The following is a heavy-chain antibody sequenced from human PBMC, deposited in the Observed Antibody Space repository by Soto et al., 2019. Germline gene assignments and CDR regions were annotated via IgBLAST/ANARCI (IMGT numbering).Heavy chain of an antibody. CDR1: GGSFSGYY. CDR2: INHSGST. D-gene: IGHD3-3*01. V-gene: IGHV4-34*01. J-gene: IGHJ6*02. Sequence: SETLSLTCAVYGGSFSGYYWSWIRQPPGKGLEWIGEINHSGSTNYNPSLKSRVTISIDTSKNQFSLKLSSVTAADTAVYYCARGFGGYDFWSGYYTANVYGMDVWGQGTTVTVSS. CDR3: ARGFGGYDFWSGYYTANVYGMDV.